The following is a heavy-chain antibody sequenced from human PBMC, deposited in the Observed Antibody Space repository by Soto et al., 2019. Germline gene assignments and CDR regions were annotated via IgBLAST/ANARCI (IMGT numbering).Heavy chain of an antibody. CDR1: GFAFRSYN. J-gene: IGHJ4*02. V-gene: IGHV3-21*01. D-gene: IGHD2-21*02. Sequence: EVQLVESGGGRVKPGGSLTLSCAASGFAFRSYNMNWVRQAPGKGLEWVATISSGSINIYYADSVKGRFTISRDNAKNSLYLQMDSLRAEDSAVYYCASATVVTATFDFWGQGTLVTVSS. CDR3: ASATVVTATFDF. CDR2: ISSGSINI.